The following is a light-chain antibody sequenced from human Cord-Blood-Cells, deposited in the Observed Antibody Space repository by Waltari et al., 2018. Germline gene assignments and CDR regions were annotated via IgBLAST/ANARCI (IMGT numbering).Light chain of an antibody. CDR2: DVS. V-gene: IGLV2-14*01. CDR1: SSDGGGYNH. J-gene: IGLJ2*01. CDR3: ISYTSSSTLV. Sequence: QSALTQPASVSGSPGQSITISCTGTSSDGGGYNHVPWYQQHPGKAPKLMIYDVSNRPSGVSNRFSGSKSGNTASLTISGLQAEDEADYYCISYTSSSTLVFGGGTKLTVL.